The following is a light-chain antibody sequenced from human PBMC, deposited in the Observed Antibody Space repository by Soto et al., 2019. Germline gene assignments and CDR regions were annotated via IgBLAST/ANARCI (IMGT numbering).Light chain of an antibody. V-gene: IGKV3D-11*02. Sequence: EIVLTQSPATLSLSPGERATLTCRASKSVSSYLAWSQQKPGQAPRLLIYDASNRATGVPARFSGSGAGTEFTLTISSLEREEFGVYYGHQRSNWSFTFGPGTKVDVK. J-gene: IGKJ3*01. CDR1: KSVSSY. CDR3: HQRSNWSFT. CDR2: DAS.